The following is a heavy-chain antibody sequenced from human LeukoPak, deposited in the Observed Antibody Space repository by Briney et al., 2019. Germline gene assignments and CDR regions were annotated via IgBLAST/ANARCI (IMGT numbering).Heavy chain of an antibody. V-gene: IGHV3-74*01. J-gene: IGHJ3*02. CDR2: IKSDGSST. D-gene: IGHD3-22*01. CDR3: AKDIPEYYYDSPSAFDI. Sequence: GGSLRLSCAASGFTFSSYWMHWVRQAPGKGLVWVSRIKSDGSSTNFADSVKGRFTISRDNSKNSLYLQMNSLRTEDTALYYCAKDIPEYYYDSPSAFDIWGQGTMVTVSS. CDR1: GFTFSSYW.